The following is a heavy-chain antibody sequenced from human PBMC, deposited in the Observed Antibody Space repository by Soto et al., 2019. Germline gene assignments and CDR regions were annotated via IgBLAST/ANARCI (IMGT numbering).Heavy chain of an antibody. CDR1: GGTFSSNV. CDR3: ARRRGTYAVFDL. Sequence: QVQLVQSEAEVKKPGSSVKVSCKASGGTFSSNVISWVRQAPGHGLEWMGGLIPIFLRPIYAQKFQGRVTITADESTATSYMELANLRADDTALSFWARRRGTYAVFDLWGQGTLVTVSS. V-gene: IGHV1-69*12. J-gene: IGHJ3*01. CDR2: LIPIFLRP.